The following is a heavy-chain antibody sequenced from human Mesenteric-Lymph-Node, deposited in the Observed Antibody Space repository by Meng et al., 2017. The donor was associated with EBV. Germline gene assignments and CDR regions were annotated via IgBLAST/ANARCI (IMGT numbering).Heavy chain of an antibody. J-gene: IGHJ4*02. D-gene: IGHD3-10*01. V-gene: IGHV4-30-4*01. Sequence: QVQLEESGPGLVEPSXXLSLTCAVSGGSISSGGYYWSWIRQPPGKGLEWIGYIFYTGSTSYNPSLKSRVTMSVDTSKNQFSLKLNSVTAADTAVYYCARGTVLVYWGQGILVTVSS. CDR1: GGSISSGGYY. CDR3: ARGTVLVY. CDR2: IFYTGST.